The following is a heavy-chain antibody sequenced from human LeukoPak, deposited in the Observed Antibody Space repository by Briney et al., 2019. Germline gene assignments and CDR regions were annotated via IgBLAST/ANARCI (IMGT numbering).Heavy chain of an antibody. CDR3: ARRWWQQLVVTLFDY. Sequence: SVKVSCKASGGTFSSYAISWVRQAPGQGLEWMGRIIPILGIANYAQKFQGRVTITTDESTSTAYMELSSLRSEDTAVYYCARRWWQQLVVTLFDYWGQGTLVTVSS. CDR1: GGTFSSYA. J-gene: IGHJ4*02. D-gene: IGHD6-13*01. CDR2: IIPILGIA. V-gene: IGHV1-69*04.